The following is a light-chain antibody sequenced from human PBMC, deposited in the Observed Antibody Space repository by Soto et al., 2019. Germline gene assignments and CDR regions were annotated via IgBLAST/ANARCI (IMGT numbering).Light chain of an antibody. CDR1: QDISKF. V-gene: IGKV1-33*01. J-gene: IGKJ3*01. CDR3: QQYEDLLFT. Sequence: DIQMTQSPSSLSASVGDRVTITCQASQDISKFLSWYQQKPGKAPKLLIYGASNLETGVPSRFSGSGSGTDFTFTISSLQPEDIATYFCQQYEDLLFTFGPGTRVDIK. CDR2: GAS.